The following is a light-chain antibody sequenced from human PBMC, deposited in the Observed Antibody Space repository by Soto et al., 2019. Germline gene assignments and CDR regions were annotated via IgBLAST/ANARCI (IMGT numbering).Light chain of an antibody. V-gene: IGKV1-39*01. CDR1: PYIGNY. CDR3: QSNYILSWT. CDR2: SAS. Sequence: DIQVTQSPPSLSASVGDRVTITCRASPYIGNYLNWYQHKPGKAPQLLIYSASTLHIGVPSRFSGSGSGTDFTLTISTLHPDDFASYYCQSNYILSWTFGQGTKVE. J-gene: IGKJ1*01.